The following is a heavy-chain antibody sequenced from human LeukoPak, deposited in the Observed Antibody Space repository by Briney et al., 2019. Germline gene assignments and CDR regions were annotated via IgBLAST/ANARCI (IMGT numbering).Heavy chain of an antibody. J-gene: IGHJ3*02. Sequence: GGSLRLSCAASGFTFSHAWMSWVRQAPGKGLEWVGRIKSKTDGGTIDDAAPVKGRFTISRDDSKNTLYLQMNSLKTEDTAVYYCTTKRTSRPWYAFDIWGQGTMVTVSS. V-gene: IGHV3-15*01. CDR2: IKSKTDGGTI. CDR1: GFTFSHAW. D-gene: IGHD1-14*01. CDR3: TTKRTSRPWYAFDI.